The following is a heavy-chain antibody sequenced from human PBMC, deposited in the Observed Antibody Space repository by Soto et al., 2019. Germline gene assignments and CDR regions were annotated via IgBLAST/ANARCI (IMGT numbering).Heavy chain of an antibody. CDR2: IDSSTKYT. CDR1: GFTFRDYY. Sequence: QVPLVESGGGLVRPGGSLRLSCEASGFTFRDYYMTWFRQAPGKGLEWLSYIDSSTKYTNYADSVKGRFTISRDNAKNPLYLQMNSLRADDTAVYYCAREYYYTMDVWGQGTMVTVSS. V-gene: IGHV3-11*05. J-gene: IGHJ6*02. CDR3: AREYYYTMDV.